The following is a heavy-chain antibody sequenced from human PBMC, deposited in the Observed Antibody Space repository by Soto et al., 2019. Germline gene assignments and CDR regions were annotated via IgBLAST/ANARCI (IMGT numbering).Heavy chain of an antibody. CDR2: ISAYNGNT. Sequence: EASVKVSCKASGYTFTSNGISWVRQAPGQGLEWMGWISAYNGNTNYAQKLQGRVTMTTDTSTSTAYMELRSLRSDDTAVYYCARDLHHPGSIADHSIFDYWGQGTLVTVSS. D-gene: IGHD6-13*01. V-gene: IGHV1-18*01. CDR3: ARDLHHPGSIADHSIFDY. J-gene: IGHJ4*02. CDR1: GYTFTSNG.